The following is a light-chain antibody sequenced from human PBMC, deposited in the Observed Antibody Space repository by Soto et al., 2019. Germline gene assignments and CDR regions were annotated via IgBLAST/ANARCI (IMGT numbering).Light chain of an antibody. Sequence: QSALTQPVSVSGSPGQSITISCTGTSSDVGGYNYVSWYQQHPGKAPKLMIYDVSNRPSGVSNRFSGSKSGNTASLTISGLQAEDEADYYCSSYTSIVVFGGGTKLTVL. CDR3: SSYTSIVV. CDR1: SSDVGGYNY. CDR2: DVS. J-gene: IGLJ2*01. V-gene: IGLV2-14*01.